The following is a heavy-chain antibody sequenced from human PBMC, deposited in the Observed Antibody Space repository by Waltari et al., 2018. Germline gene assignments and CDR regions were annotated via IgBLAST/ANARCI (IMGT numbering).Heavy chain of an antibody. J-gene: IGHJ6*02. CDR1: GFTFSIYE. V-gene: IGHV3-48*03. D-gene: IGHD2-2*01. Sequence: EVQLVESGGGLVQPGGSLRLSCAASGFTFSIYEMTWVPQAPGKGLEGVSYISSSGSTIYYADAVKGRFTISRDNAKNSLYLQMNSLRAEDTAVYYCQYCSSTSCYGMDVWGQGTTVTVSS. CDR3: QYCSSTSCYGMDV. CDR2: ISSSGSTI.